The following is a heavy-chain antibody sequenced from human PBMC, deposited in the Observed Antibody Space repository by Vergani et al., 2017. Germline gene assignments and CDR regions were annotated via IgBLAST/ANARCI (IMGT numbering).Heavy chain of an antibody. V-gene: IGHV4-38-2*01. Sequence: QVRLEESGPGLVKPSETLSLTCSVSGYSIGSGFYWACIRQSPGEGLQWLTRVHNRGKTYPNPSLKSLASVSLDTSKYRFSLNLTSVTATATAVYYCARSQGDYWYFDLWGPGSLVTVSS. CDR2: VHNRGKT. J-gene: IGHJ2*01. CDR1: GYSIGSGFY. D-gene: IGHD2-21*01. CDR3: ARSQGDYWYFDL.